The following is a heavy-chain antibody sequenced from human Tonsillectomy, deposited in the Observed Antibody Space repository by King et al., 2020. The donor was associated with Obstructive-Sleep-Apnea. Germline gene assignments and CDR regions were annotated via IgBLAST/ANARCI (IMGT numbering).Heavy chain of an antibody. J-gene: IGHJ6*02. V-gene: IGHV4-30-4*07. CDR2: IYYSGNS. CDR3: AGTTVVTLHYYGMDV. CDR1: GGSISSGGYS. D-gene: IGHD4-23*01. Sequence: VQLQESGPGLVKPSQTLSLTCAVSGGSISSGGYSWSWIRQPPGKGLEWIGYIYYSGNSYFNPSLKSRVTISPDTSKNQFSLILSSVTAADTAVYYCAGTTVVTLHYYGMDVWGQGTTVTVSS.